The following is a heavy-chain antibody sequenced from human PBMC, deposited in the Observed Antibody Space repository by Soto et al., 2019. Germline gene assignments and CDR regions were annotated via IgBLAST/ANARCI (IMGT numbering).Heavy chain of an antibody. J-gene: IGHJ4*02. D-gene: IGHD3-22*01. CDR3: ARFAVYYYDSSGYYFDY. CDR2: IYYSGST. Sequence: QLQLQESGPGLVKPSETLSLTCTVSGGSITTSRYYWGWIRQPPGKGLEWIGNIYYSGSTYYNPSLKSRVTISVDTSKNQFSLKLTSVTAADTAVYYCARFAVYYYDSSGYYFDYWGQGTLVTVSS. V-gene: IGHV4-39*01. CDR1: GGSITTSRYY.